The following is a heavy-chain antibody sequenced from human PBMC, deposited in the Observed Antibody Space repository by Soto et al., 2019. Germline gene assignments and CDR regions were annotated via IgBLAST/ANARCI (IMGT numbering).Heavy chain of an antibody. J-gene: IGHJ6*02. V-gene: IGHV3-30-3*01. CDR2: ISYDGSNK. Sequence: QVQLVESGGGVVQPGRSLRLSCAASGFTFSSYAMHWVRQAPGKGLEWVAVISYDGSNKYYADSVKGRFTISRDNSKNTLYLQMNSLRAEDTAVYYCARDRRVYDFWSGYRLYYYYYYGMDVWGQGTTVTVSS. D-gene: IGHD3-3*01. CDR1: GFTFSSYA. CDR3: ARDRRVYDFWSGYRLYYYYYYGMDV.